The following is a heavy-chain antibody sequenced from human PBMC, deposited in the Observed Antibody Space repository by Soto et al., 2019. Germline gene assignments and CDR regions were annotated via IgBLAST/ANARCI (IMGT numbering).Heavy chain of an antibody. V-gene: IGHV3-33*01. J-gene: IGHJ4*02. D-gene: IGHD5-18*01. CDR3: ARDKGFGYGFAFDY. Sequence: QPGGSLRLSCAASGFTFSSYGMHWVRQAPGKGLEWVAVIWYDGSNKYYADSVKGRFTISRDNSKNTLYLQMNSLRAEDTAVYYCARDKGFGYGFAFDYWGQGTLVTVSS. CDR2: IWYDGSNK. CDR1: GFTFSSYG.